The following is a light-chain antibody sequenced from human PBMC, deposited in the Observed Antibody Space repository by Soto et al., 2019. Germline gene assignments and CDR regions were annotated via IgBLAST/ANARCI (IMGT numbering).Light chain of an antibody. CDR2: EVS. CDR1: SDDVGNYNY. CDR3: TSYTSYSTYV. V-gene: IGLV2-14*01. Sequence: QYALTQPASVSGSPGQSITISCTGTSDDVGNYNYVSWYQQHPGKAPKLMIYEVSNRPSGVSYRFSGSKSGNTASLTISGLQAEDEADYYCTSYTSYSTYVFGTGTKLTVL. J-gene: IGLJ1*01.